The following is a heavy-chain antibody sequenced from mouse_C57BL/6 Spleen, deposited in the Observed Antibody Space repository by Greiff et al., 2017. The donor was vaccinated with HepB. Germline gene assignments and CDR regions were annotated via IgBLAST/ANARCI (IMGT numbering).Heavy chain of an antibody. V-gene: IGHV5-12*01. Sequence: EVKLVESGGGLVQPGGSLKLSCAASGFTFSDYYMYWVRQTPEKRLEWVAYISNGGGSTYYPDTVKGRFTISRDNAKNTLYLQMSRLKSEDTAMYYCARLYYGGYYFDYWGQGTTLTVSS. J-gene: IGHJ2*01. CDR1: GFTFSDYY. D-gene: IGHD2-13*01. CDR3: ARLYYGGYYFDY. CDR2: ISNGGGST.